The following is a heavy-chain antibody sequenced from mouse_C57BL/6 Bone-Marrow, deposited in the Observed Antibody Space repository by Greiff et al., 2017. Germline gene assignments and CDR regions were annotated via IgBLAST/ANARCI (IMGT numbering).Heavy chain of an antibody. Sequence: VQLKESGGGLVKPGGSLKLSCAASGFTFSSYAMSWVRQTPEKRLEWVATISAGGSYTYYPDNVKGRFTISRDNAKNNLYLQMSHLKSEDTAMYYCARGRATVVGGQGTSVTVSS. CDR2: ISAGGSYT. D-gene: IGHD1-1*01. J-gene: IGHJ4*01. CDR3: ARGRATVV. CDR1: GFTFSSYA. V-gene: IGHV5-4*01.